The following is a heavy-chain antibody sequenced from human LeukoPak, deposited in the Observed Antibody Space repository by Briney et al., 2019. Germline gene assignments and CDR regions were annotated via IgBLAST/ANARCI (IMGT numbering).Heavy chain of an antibody. CDR3: AGNPLGTEMLMGYYYYGMDV. V-gene: IGHV1-69*04. CDR1: GGTFSSHA. D-gene: IGHD3-16*01. J-gene: IGHJ6*02. CDR2: IIPMFGVT. Sequence: ASVKVSCKASGGTFSSHALSWVRQAPGQGLEWMGRIIPMFGVTNYAQNYQGRFTITADKSTTTVYMGLTSLRSEDTAVYYCAGNPLGTEMLMGYYYYGMDVWGQGTTVTVSS.